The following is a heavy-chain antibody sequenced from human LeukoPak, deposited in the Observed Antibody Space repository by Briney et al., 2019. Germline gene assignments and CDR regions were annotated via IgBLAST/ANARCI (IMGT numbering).Heavy chain of an antibody. CDR2: INHSGST. D-gene: IGHD2-15*01. Sequence: SETLSLTCSVSGASININNYYWSWIRQPPGKGLEWIGEINHSGSTNYNPSLKSRVTISVDTSKNQFSLKLSSVTAADTAVYFCASLYCSGGICYSGLESADYWGRGTLVTVSS. CDR3: ASLYCSGGICYSGLESADY. V-gene: IGHV4-39*01. CDR1: GASININNYY. J-gene: IGHJ4*02.